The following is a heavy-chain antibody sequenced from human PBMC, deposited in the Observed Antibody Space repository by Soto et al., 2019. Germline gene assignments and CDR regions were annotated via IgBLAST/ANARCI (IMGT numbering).Heavy chain of an antibody. Sequence: QLQLQESGPGLVKPSETLSLTCTVSGGSISSSSYYWGWIRQPPGKGLEWIGSIYYSGSTYYNPSLNGPFTISVDTSNNQFALNLSSVTAANTDVYYCARHTPAISISDHWRQGTLVTVSS. D-gene: IGHD2-15*01. CDR3: ARHTPAISISDH. CDR2: IYYSGST. J-gene: IGHJ4*02. CDR1: GGSISSSSYY. V-gene: IGHV4-39*01.